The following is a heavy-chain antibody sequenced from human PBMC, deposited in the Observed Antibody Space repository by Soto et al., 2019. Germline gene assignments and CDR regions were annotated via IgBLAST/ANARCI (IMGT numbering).Heavy chain of an antibody. CDR2: IVVGSGNT. V-gene: IGHV1-58*01. CDR1: GITFSSSA. Sequence: EASVKVSCKASGITFSSSAVQWVRQARGQRLEWIGWIVVGSGNTKCAQKFQERATITRDLSTSTAYLELTSLKSDDTAVYYCAASYGMDVWGQGTTVTVSS. CDR3: AASYGMDV. J-gene: IGHJ6*02.